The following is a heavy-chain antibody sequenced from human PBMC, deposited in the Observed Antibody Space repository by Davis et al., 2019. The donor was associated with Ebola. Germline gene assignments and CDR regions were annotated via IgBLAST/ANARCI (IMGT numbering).Heavy chain of an antibody. V-gene: IGHV3-20*04. CDR3: AGGDCSTTSCYKYNWFDP. CDR2: INWNGGST. D-gene: IGHD2-2*02. CDR1: GFTFDDYG. Sequence: GESLKISCAASGFTFDDYGMSWVRQAPGKGLEWVSGINWNGGSTGYADSVKGRFTISRDNAKNSLYLQMNSLRVEDTAVYYCAGGDCSTTSCYKYNWFDPWGQGTLVTVSS. J-gene: IGHJ5*02.